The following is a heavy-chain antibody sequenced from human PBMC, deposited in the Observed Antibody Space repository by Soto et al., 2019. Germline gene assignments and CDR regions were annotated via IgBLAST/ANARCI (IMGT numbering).Heavy chain of an antibody. V-gene: IGHV3-33*01. CDR3: ARAAWFYYGMDV. CDR2: IWPDGSNR. J-gene: IGHJ6*02. CDR1: GFIFNTYG. D-gene: IGHD3-22*01. Sequence: PGGSLRLSCATSGFIFNTYGMHWVRQAPGKGLEWLAVIWPDGSNRYYADSVSGQFTISRDNSKNTLFLQMSSLSADDTAVYYCARAAWFYYGMDVWGQGTTVTVSS.